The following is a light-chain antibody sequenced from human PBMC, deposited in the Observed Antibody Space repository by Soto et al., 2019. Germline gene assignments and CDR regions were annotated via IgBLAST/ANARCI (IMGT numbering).Light chain of an antibody. Sequence: PVLTQSPSASASLGASVKLTCTLSSGHSNYAIAWHQQQPEKGPRYLMSVNSDGSHSKGDGIPDRFSGSRSGAERYLTISSLQSEDEADYYCQTWGTGIVVFGGGTKVTVL. J-gene: IGLJ2*01. CDR1: SGHSNYA. CDR2: VNSDGSH. CDR3: QTWGTGIVV. V-gene: IGLV4-69*01.